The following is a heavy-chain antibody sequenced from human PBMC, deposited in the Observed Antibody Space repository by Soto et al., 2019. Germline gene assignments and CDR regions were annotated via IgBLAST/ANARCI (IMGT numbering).Heavy chain of an antibody. D-gene: IGHD5-12*01. CDR3: ARDRSYSGXIYYYGMDV. CDR2: INPNSGGT. V-gene: IGHV1-2*04. Sequence: VKVSCKASGYTFTGYYXXXXXQAPGQGLEWMGWINPNSGGTNYAQKFQGWVTMTRDTSISTAXXELSRLRSDDTAVYYCARDRSYSGXIYYYGMDVWGQGTTVTVSS. CDR1: GYTFTGYY. J-gene: IGHJ6*02.